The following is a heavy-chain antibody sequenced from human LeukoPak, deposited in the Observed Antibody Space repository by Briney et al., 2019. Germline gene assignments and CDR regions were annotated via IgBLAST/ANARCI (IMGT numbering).Heavy chain of an antibody. Sequence: PETLSLTCTVSGGSISSYYWSWIRQPPGKGLEWIGYIYYSGSTNYNPSLKSRVTISVDTSKNEFSLRLRSVTAADTAVYYCVRGAGWYDAQYFQLWGQGTLVSVGS. V-gene: IGHV4-59*12. D-gene: IGHD6-19*01. CDR2: IYYSGST. CDR3: VRGAGWYDAQYFQL. J-gene: IGHJ1*01. CDR1: GGSISSYY.